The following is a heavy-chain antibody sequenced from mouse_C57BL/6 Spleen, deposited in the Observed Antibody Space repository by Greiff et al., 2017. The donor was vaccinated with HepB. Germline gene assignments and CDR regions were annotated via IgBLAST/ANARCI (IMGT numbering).Heavy chain of an antibody. CDR3: ARGGFTTVADWYFDV. V-gene: IGHV3-6*01. D-gene: IGHD1-1*01. CDR2: ISYDGSN. Sequence: VQLKESGPGLVKPSQSLSLTCSVTGYSITSGYYWNWIRQFPGNKLEWMGYISYDGSNNYNPSLKNRISITRDTSKNQFFLKLNSVTTEDTATYDCARGGFTTVADWYFDVWGTGTTVTVSS. CDR1: GYSITSGYY. J-gene: IGHJ1*03.